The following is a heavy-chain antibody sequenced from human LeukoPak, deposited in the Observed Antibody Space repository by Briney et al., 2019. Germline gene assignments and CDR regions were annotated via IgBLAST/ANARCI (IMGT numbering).Heavy chain of an antibody. Sequence: ASVKVSCKVSGYTLTELSMHWVRQAPGKGLEWMGGFDPEDGETIYAQKFQGRVTMTEDTSTDTAYMELSSLRSEDTAVYYCATDCSSTSCYTLDAFDIWGQGTMVTVSS. J-gene: IGHJ3*02. CDR2: FDPEDGET. V-gene: IGHV1-24*01. CDR3: ATDCSSTSCYTLDAFDI. CDR1: GYTLTELS. D-gene: IGHD2-2*02.